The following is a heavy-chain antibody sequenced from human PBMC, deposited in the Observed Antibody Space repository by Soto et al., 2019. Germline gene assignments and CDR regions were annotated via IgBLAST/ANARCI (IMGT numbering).Heavy chain of an antibody. Sequence: SSVKVSCKASGYTFTSYAMHWVRQAPGQRLEWMGWINAGNGNTKYSQKFQGRVTITRDTSASTAYMELSSLRSEDTAVYYCARRLHRYYYYGMDVWGQGTTVTVS. CDR3: ARRLHRYYYYGMDV. J-gene: IGHJ6*02. D-gene: IGHD4-4*01. V-gene: IGHV1-3*01. CDR1: GYTFTSYA. CDR2: INAGNGNT.